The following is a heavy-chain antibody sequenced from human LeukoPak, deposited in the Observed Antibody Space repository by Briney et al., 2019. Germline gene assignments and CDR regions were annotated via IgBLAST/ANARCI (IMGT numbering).Heavy chain of an antibody. CDR2: VSGSGGST. Sequence: TGGSLRLSCAASGFTFSSYWMSWVRQAPGKGLEWVSTVSGSGGSTYYADSVKGRFTISRDNSNNTLYLEMNSLRAEDTAVCYCAKGAASRGYTYVANWGQGTLVTASS. D-gene: IGHD5-18*01. CDR1: GFTFSSYW. J-gene: IGHJ4*02. V-gene: IGHV3-23*01. CDR3: AKGAASRGYTYVAN.